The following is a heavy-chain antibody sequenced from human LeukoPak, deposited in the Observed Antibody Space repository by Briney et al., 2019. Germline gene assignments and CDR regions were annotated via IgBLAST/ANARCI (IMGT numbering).Heavy chain of an antibody. V-gene: IGHV4-34*01. Sequence: NPSENLSLTCAVYGGSFSGYYWSWIRQPPGKGLEWIGEINHSGSTNYNPSLKSRVTISVDTSKNQFSLKLSSVTAADTAVYYCARYYGDYEFDYWGQGTLVTASS. D-gene: IGHD4-17*01. CDR3: ARYYGDYEFDY. CDR1: GGSFSGYY. CDR2: INHSGST. J-gene: IGHJ4*02.